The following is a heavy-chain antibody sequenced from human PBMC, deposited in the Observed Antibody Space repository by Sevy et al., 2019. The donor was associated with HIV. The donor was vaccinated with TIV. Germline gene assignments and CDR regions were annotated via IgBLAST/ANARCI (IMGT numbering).Heavy chain of an antibody. CDR2: LSFGCGEI. J-gene: IGHJ4*02. V-gene: IGHV3-23*01. CDR1: GFTFSKYS. CDR3: AREGCTKPHDY. Sequence: GGSVRLSCAASGFTFSKYSMSWVRQPPGKGLEWVSTLSFGCGEINYADSVKGRFTISRDNSKSSLYLQMNNLRPEDTDVYYCAREGCTKPHDYWGQGTLVTVSS. D-gene: IGHD2-8*01.